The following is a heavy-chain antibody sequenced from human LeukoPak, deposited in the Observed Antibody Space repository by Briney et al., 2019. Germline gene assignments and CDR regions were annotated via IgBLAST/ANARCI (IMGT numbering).Heavy chain of an antibody. J-gene: IGHJ6*03. Sequence: SETLSLTCAVYGGSFSGYYWSWIRQPPGKGLEWIVETNHSGSTNYNPSLKSRVTISVDTSKNQFSLKLSSVTAADTAVYYCARGPGQWLFYYYYYMDVWGKGTTVTVSS. CDR1: GGSFSGYY. D-gene: IGHD6-19*01. CDR3: ARGPGQWLFYYYYYMDV. CDR2: TNHSGST. V-gene: IGHV4-34*01.